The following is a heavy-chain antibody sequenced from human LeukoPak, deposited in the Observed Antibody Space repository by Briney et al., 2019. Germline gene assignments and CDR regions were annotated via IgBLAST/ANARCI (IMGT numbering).Heavy chain of an antibody. D-gene: IGHD3-22*01. CDR1: GFTFSSYE. J-gene: IGHJ4*02. Sequence: GGSLRLSCAASGFTFSSYEMIWVRQAPGEGLERFSYISPSGSTIYYADSVKGRFTISRDKAKNSLYLQMNSLRAEDTAVYYCVREGSSFDSSGFFRGYWGQGTLVTVSS. CDR2: ISPSGSTI. V-gene: IGHV3-48*03. CDR3: VREGSSFDSSGFFRGY.